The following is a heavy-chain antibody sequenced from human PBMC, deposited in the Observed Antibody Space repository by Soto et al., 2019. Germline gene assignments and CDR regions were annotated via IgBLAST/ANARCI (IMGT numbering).Heavy chain of an antibody. V-gene: IGHV1-18*01. Sequence: QVQLVQSGAEVKKPGASVKVSCKASGYIFTSHGISWVRQAPGQGLEWMGRISTYNGNTKYAQKLQGRVTMTTDTAASIAYMELRSLRADDTAVYYCARDNGQWLVSDCGPGTLVTVSS. CDR3: ARDNGQWLVSD. D-gene: IGHD6-19*01. J-gene: IGHJ1*01. CDR2: ISTYNGNT. CDR1: GYIFTSHG.